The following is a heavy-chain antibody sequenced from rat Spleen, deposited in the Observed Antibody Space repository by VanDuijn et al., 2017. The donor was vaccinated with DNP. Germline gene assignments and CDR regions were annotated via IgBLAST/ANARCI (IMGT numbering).Heavy chain of an antibody. V-gene: IGHV2S8*01. Sequence: QVQLKESGPGLVQPSQTLSLTCTVSGFSVTSYGVSWVRQPPGKGLEWIATISTGGSTYYNSTLKSRLSIIRDTSKSQVLLKMSSLQTEDTAIYLCTRALATVAPTGAMDAWGQGTSVTVSS. CDR2: ISTGGST. CDR3: TRALATVAPTGAMDA. J-gene: IGHJ4*01. CDR1: GFSVTSYG. D-gene: IGHD1-3*01.